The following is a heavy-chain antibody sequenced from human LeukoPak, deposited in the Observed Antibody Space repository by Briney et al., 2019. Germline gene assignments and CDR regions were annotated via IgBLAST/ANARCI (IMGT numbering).Heavy chain of an antibody. CDR2: ISGSGGST. V-gene: IGHV3-23*01. CDR3: AKGGRYYGMDV. Sequence: GGSLRPSCAASGFTFSSDGMSWVRQAPGKGLEWVSAISGSGGSTYYADSVKGRFTISRDNSKNTLDLQMNSLRAEDTAVYYCAKGGRYYGMDVWGQGTTVTVSS. CDR1: GFTFSSDG. J-gene: IGHJ6*02.